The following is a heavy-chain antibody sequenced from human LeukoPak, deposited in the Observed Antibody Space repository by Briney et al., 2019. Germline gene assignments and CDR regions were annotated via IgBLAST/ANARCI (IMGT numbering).Heavy chain of an antibody. J-gene: IGHJ3*02. CDR3: ARVNLYRSDSDYNDAFDI. Sequence: GGSLRLSCAASGFTFSNYDMHWVRQAPGKGLEYVSAIGVGGDTYYSGSVKGRFTISRENAENSLYLQMNNLRVEDTAVYYCARVNLYRSDSDYNDAFDIWGQGTMVTVSS. V-gene: IGHV3-13*04. CDR1: GFTFSNYD. D-gene: IGHD4-11*01. CDR2: IGVGGDT.